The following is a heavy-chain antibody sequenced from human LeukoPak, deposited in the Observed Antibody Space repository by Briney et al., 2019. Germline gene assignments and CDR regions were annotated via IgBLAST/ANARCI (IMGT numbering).Heavy chain of an antibody. CDR1: GFTFSSYA. Sequence: PGASLRLSCAASGFTFSSYAMSWVRQAPGKGLEWVSAISGSGGSTYCADSVKGRFTTSRDNSKNTLYLQMNSLRAEDTAVYYCAKVPAPYSGSYLVNFDYWGQGTLVTVSS. V-gene: IGHV3-23*01. D-gene: IGHD1-26*01. J-gene: IGHJ4*02. CDR2: ISGSGGST. CDR3: AKVPAPYSGSYLVNFDY.